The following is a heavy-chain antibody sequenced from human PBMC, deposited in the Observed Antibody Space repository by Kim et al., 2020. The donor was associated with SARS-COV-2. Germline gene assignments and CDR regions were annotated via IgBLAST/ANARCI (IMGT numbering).Heavy chain of an antibody. J-gene: IGHJ4*02. D-gene: IGHD3-10*01. CDR3: TSVPYGSGSYYRY. CDR1: VFTFSNAW. CDR2: IKSKTDGGTT. V-gene: IGHV3-15*01. Sequence: VWSLRLSCAASVFTFSNAWMSWVLQAPGKGLEWVVRIKSKTDGGTTDYAAPVKGRFTISRDASKNTLYLQMNSLKNEDTAVYYCTSVPYGSGSYYRYWGQGTLVTVS.